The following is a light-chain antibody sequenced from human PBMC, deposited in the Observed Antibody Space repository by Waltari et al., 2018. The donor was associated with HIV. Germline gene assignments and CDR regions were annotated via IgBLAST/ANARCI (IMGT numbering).Light chain of an antibody. J-gene: IGLJ3*02. CDR3: QVWDSSNHHVV. V-gene: IGLV3-21*01. CDR2: FNS. Sequence: SSVLTPPPSVSVAPGTAATISCDGWNTGSKSVHWYKQHAGQAPVLVIRFNSDRPSGIPDRFSGSNSGNTATLTITRVEVGDEADYYCQVWDSSNHHVVFGGGTELTVL. CDR1: NTGSKS.